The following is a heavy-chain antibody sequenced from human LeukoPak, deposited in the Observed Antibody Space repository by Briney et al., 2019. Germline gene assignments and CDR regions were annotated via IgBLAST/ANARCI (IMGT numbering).Heavy chain of an antibody. CDR1: GYTFTSYD. CDR2: MNPNSGNT. V-gene: IGHV1-8*03. Sequence: GASVKVSCKASGYTFTSYDINWVRQATGQGLEWMGWMNPNSGNTGYAQKFQGRVTITRNTSISTAYMELSSLRSEDTAAYYCARGTSRPGMAAAGTLRYWGQGTLVTVSS. D-gene: IGHD6-13*01. J-gene: IGHJ4*02. CDR3: ARGTSRPGMAAAGTLRY.